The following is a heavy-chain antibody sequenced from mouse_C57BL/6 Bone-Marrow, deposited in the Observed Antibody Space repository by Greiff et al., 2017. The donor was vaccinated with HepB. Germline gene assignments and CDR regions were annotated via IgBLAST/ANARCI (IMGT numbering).Heavy chain of an antibody. Sequence: LVESGAELVRPGASVTLSCKASGYTFTDYEMHWVKQTPVHGLEWIGAIDPETGGTAYNQKFKGKAILTADKSSSTAYMELRSLTSEDSAVYYCTRWGLRRKGDYWGQGTTLTVSS. J-gene: IGHJ2*01. V-gene: IGHV1-15*01. CDR2: IDPETGGT. CDR3: TRWGLRRKGDY. CDR1: GYTFTDYE. D-gene: IGHD2-2*01.